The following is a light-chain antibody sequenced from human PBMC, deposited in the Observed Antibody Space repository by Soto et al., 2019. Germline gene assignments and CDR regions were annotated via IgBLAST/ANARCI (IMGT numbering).Light chain of an antibody. CDR2: DVS. CDR3: SSYTSSSTHNYV. CDR1: SSDVGGYNY. J-gene: IGLJ1*01. V-gene: IGLV2-14*01. Sequence: QSALTQPASVSGSPGQSITISCTGTSSDVGGYNYVSWYQQHPGKAPKLMIYDVSNRPSGVSNRFSGSKSGNTASLTISGLQAEDGADYYCSSYTSSSTHNYVFGTGT.